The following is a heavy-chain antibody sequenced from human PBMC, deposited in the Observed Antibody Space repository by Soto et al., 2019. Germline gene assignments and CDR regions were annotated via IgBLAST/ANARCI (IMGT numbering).Heavy chain of an antibody. CDR2: ISWKDEK. CDR3: AHRYGGNYYRWYFDS. V-gene: IGHV2-5*01. J-gene: IGHJ4*01. Sequence: AAKLGKAQRSVRVTISFVGVSLINSGKGVGLNHQSPGKAPEWLALISWKDEKRYNPGLKSRLTITKDTSKNQVVLTMTDLDPVDTATYFCAHRYGGNYYRWYFDSWGDGTLVTVPQ. CDR1: GVSLINSGKG. D-gene: IGHD1-26*01.